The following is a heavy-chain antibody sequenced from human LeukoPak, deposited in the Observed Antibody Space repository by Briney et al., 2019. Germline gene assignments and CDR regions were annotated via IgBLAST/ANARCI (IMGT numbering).Heavy chain of an antibody. V-gene: IGHV3-48*03. J-gene: IGHJ4*02. D-gene: IGHD2-21*02. Sequence: GGSLRLSCAASGFTFSSYEMNWVRQAPGKRLEWVSYISSTGSAIYYADSVKGRFTISRDNAKNSLYLQMNSLKTEDTAVYYCTTDWGVVVTAPNYDLTGGDYWGQGTLVTVSS. CDR2: ISSTGSAI. CDR1: GFTFSSYE. CDR3: TTDWGVVVTAPNYDLTGGDY.